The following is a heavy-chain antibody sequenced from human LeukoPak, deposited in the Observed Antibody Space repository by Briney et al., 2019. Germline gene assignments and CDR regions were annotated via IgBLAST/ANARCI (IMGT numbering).Heavy chain of an antibody. CDR1: GASMTSYY. CDR3: ARIPGDRPDD. V-gene: IGHV4-59*01. Sequence: PQTLSLNCTVSGASMTSYYWTWIRQPPGKGLEWVGYMYFGERTNYNPSLKSRATISIDTSKKQFSLNLKSVTAADTAVYYRARIPGDRPDDWGQGTLVTVS. CDR2: MYFGERT. D-gene: IGHD7-27*01. J-gene: IGHJ4*02.